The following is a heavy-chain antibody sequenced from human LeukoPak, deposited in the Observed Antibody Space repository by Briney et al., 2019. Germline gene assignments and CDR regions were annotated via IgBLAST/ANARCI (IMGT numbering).Heavy chain of an antibody. CDR2: VYYSVSS. CDR1: GGSISSYY. V-gene: IGHV4-59*08. CDR3: ARQESGPYHYMDV. J-gene: IGHJ6*03. D-gene: IGHD3-3*01. Sequence: PSETLSLTCTVSGGSISSYYWTWIRQAPGKGLEWIGYVYYSVSSNYNPSLKSRVSISQDTPKNQVSLKLSSVTAADTAVYYCARQESGPYHYMDVWGKGTTVTVSS.